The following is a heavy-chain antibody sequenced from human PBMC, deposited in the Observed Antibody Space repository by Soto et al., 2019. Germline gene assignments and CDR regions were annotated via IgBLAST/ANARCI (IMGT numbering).Heavy chain of an antibody. D-gene: IGHD4-4*01. Sequence: GGSLRLSCAASGSTFSSYGMHWVRQAPGKGLEWVAVIWYDGSNKYYADSVKGRFTISRDNSKNTLYLQMNSLRAEDTAVYYCARNRQTVTTRNDAFDIWGQGTMVTVSS. CDR2: IWYDGSNK. J-gene: IGHJ3*02. CDR1: GSTFSSYG. V-gene: IGHV3-33*01. CDR3: ARNRQTVTTRNDAFDI.